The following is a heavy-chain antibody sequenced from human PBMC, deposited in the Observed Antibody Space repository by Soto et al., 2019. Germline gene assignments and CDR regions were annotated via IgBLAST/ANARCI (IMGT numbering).Heavy chain of an antibody. J-gene: IGHJ4*02. CDR1: GGSIISHY. CDR3: ARGGWSLDY. V-gene: IGHV4-59*11. D-gene: IGHD2-15*01. CDR2: IHYTGST. Sequence: QVQLQESGPGLVKPSETLSLTCSVSGGSIISHYWSWIRQPPGKGLEWIGYIHYTGSTESNPSLNSRLTISVDTSKSQFSLKLSSVTAADTAVYYCARGGWSLDYWGQGTLVTVSS.